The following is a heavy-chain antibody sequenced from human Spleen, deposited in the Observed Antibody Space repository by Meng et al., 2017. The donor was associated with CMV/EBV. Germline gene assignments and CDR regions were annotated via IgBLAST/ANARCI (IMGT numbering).Heavy chain of an antibody. CDR2: MDPNSGKT. V-gene: IGHV1-8*01. CDR3: ARDSKVAASFFDP. D-gene: IGHD6-6*01. Sequence: SVKVSFKACGYTFTIYDVNWVRQATGQGLERVGWMDPNSGKTGYAQKFQGRVTMIRNTSIRTAFMVLSSLTSEDTAVYYCARDSKVAASFFDPWGQGTLVTVSS. CDR1: GYTFTIYD. J-gene: IGHJ5*02.